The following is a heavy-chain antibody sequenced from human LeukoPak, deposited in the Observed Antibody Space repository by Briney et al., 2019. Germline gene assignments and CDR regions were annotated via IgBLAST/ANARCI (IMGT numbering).Heavy chain of an antibody. J-gene: IGHJ4*02. V-gene: IGHV1-18*01. CDR3: ARAENYYDSSGYFDY. D-gene: IGHD3-22*01. CDR2: ISAYNGNT. CDR1: GYTFTSYD. Sequence: ASVKVSCKASGYTFTSYDISWVRQAPGQGLEWMGWISAYNGNTNYAQKLQGRVTMTTDTSTSTAYMELRSLRSDDTAVYYCARAENYYDSSGYFDYWGQGTLVTVSS.